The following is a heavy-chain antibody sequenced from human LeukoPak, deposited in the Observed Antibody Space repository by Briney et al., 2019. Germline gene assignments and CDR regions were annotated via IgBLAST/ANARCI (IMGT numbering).Heavy chain of an antibody. CDR1: GFTFGDYA. V-gene: IGHV3-49*04. CDR3: TRDYYYARSGYYAVQFDY. D-gene: IGHD3-22*01. J-gene: IGHJ4*02. CDR2: IRNKAYGGTT. Sequence: GGSLRLSCTASGFTFGDYAMSWVRQAPGKGLEWVGFIRNKAYGGTTEYAASAEGRFTISRDDSKSIAYLQMNSLRTEDTAVYYCTRDYYYARSGYYAVQFDYWGQGTLVTVSS.